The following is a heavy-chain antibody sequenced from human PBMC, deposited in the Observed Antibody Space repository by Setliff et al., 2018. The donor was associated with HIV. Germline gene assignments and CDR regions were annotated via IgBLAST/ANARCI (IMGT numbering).Heavy chain of an antibody. Sequence: SETLSLTCTVSDDSIRSTTYYWGWIRQPPGKGLEWIGTIYYSGSSYSSPSLKSRVTISVDTSQNQFSLKLNSVTAADTAVYYCATIDYYSVWGKGTTVTVSS. CDR3: ATIDYYSV. CDR1: DDSIRSTTYY. CDR2: IYYSGSS. D-gene: IGHD2-21*01. J-gene: IGHJ6*04. V-gene: IGHV4-39*01.